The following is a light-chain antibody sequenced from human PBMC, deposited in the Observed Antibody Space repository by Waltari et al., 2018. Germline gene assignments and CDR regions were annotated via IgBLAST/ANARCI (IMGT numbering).Light chain of an antibody. V-gene: IGLV1-40*01. J-gene: IGLJ1*01. CDR2: GNS. Sequence: QSVLTQPPSLSGAPGQTVTISCTGSSSNIGARYDVHWYQHLPGTAPKLLIYGNSNRPSRVPDRFSGSKSGTSASLAITGLQAEDEADYYCQSYDSSLSVSVFGTGTKVTVL. CDR1: SSNIGARYD. CDR3: QSYDSSLSVSV.